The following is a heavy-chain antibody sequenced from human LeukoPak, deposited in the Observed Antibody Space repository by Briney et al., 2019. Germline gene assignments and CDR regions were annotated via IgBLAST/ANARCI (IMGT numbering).Heavy chain of an antibody. Sequence: GGSLRLSCIASGFSFSGHWMHWARQLPGKGLVWVSRISPTGSTTSYADSVKGRFTVSRDNAKDTLYLQVNNLRAEDTAVYYCARGPNSNWSGLDFWGQGTLLTVSS. CDR3: ARGPNSNWSGLDF. CDR2: ISPTGSTT. D-gene: IGHD6-6*01. CDR1: GFSFSGHW. J-gene: IGHJ4*02. V-gene: IGHV3-74*01.